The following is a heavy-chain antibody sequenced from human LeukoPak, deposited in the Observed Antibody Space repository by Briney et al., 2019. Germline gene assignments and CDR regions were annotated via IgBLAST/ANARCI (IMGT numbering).Heavy chain of an antibody. CDR3: AREPAGGLAVAGTRFDY. Sequence: SQTLSLTCAISGDSVSSNSAAWNWIRQSPSRGLEWLGRTYYRSKWYNDYAVSVKSRITVIPDTSKNQFSLQLNSVTPEDTPVYYCAREPAGGLAVAGTRFDYWGQGTLVTVSS. V-gene: IGHV6-1*01. CDR1: GDSVSSNSAA. J-gene: IGHJ4*02. CDR2: TYYRSKWYN. D-gene: IGHD6-19*01.